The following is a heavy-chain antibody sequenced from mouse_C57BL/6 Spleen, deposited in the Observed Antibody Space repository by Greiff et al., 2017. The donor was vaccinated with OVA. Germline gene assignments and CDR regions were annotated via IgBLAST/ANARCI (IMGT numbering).Heavy chain of an antibody. Sequence: VQLQQSGAELVRPGASVTLSCKASGYTFTDYEMHWVKQTPVHGLEWIGAIDPETGGTAYNQKFKGKAILTADKSSSTAYMELRSLTSEDSAVYYCTSPLTGDYWGKGTSVTVSS. CDR1: GYTFTDYE. J-gene: IGHJ4*01. CDR3: TSPLTGDY. D-gene: IGHD4-1*01. CDR2: IDPETGGT. V-gene: IGHV1-15*01.